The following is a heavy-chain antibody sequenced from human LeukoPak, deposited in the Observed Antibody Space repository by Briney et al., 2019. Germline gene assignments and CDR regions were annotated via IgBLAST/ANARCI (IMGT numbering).Heavy chain of an antibody. J-gene: IGHJ4*02. D-gene: IGHD3-10*01. CDR2: ISSSGGTT. Sequence: GGSLRLSCAASGFTFSSFAMSWVRQAPGEGLEWVSAISSSGGTTYYADSVKGGFTISRDNSKNTLYLQMNSLRAEDTAVYYCAETLVRGVITLGGDYWGQGALVTVSS. CDR3: AETLVRGVITLGGDY. V-gene: IGHV3-23*01. CDR1: GFTFSSFA.